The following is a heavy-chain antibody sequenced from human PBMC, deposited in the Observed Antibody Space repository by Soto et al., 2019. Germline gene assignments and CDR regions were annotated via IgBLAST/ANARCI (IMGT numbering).Heavy chain of an antibody. CDR3: AKYSGYDYGAFDI. J-gene: IGHJ3*02. CDR2: ISGSGGST. D-gene: IGHD5-12*01. Sequence: GGSRRLSCAASGFTFSSYGMHWVRQAPGKGLEWVSAISGSGGSTYYADSVKGRFTISRDNSKNTLYLQMNSLRAEDTAVYYCAKYSGYDYGAFDIWGQGTMVTVSS. CDR1: GFTFSSYG. V-gene: IGHV3-23*01.